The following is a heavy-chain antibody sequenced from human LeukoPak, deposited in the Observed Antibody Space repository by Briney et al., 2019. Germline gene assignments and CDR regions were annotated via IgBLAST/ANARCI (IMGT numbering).Heavy chain of an antibody. CDR1: GFTFSSYS. Sequence: GGSLRLSCAASGFTFSSYSMNWVRQAPGKGLEWVSYISSSSSTIYYADSVKGRFTISRDNSKNTLYLQMNSLRAEDTAVYYCAKGTYYYDSSGYYGGYYFDYWGQGTLVTVSS. CDR3: AKGTYYYDSSGYYGGYYFDY. CDR2: ISSSSSTI. D-gene: IGHD3-22*01. V-gene: IGHV3-48*01. J-gene: IGHJ4*02.